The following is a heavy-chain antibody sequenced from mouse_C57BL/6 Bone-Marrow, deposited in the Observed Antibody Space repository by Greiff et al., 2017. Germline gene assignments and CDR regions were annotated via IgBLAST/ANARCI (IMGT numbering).Heavy chain of an antibody. V-gene: IGHV1-42*01. Sequence: EVKLMESGPELVKPGASVKISCKASGYSFTGYYMNWVKQSPEKSLEWIGEINPSTGGTTYNQKFKAKATLTVDKSSSTAYMQLKSLTSEDSAVYYCARQLSPPYYYAMDYWGQGTSVTVSS. J-gene: IGHJ4*01. D-gene: IGHD3-2*02. CDR1: GYSFTGYY. CDR2: INPSTGGT. CDR3: ARQLSPPYYYAMDY.